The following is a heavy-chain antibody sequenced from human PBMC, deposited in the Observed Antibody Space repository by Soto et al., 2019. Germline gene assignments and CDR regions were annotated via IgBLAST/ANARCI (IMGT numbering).Heavy chain of an antibody. V-gene: IGHV3-33*01. Sequence: QDHLVESGGGVVQPGRSLRLSCAASGFTLSTFGIHWVRQAPGKGLEWVAVIRHDGRKTNYVDSVKGRFTISRDNSRNTVFLLMESLIVEDKAVYRCVRDAVRGATYAVAACYHLDVGGRGTTVTVSS. CDR3: VRDAVRGATYAVAACYHLDV. J-gene: IGHJ6*01. CDR2: IRHDGRKT. CDR1: GFTLSTFG. D-gene: IGHD2-15*01.